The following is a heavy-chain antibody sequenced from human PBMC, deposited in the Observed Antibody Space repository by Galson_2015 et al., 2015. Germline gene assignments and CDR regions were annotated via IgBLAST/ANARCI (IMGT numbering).Heavy chain of an antibody. Sequence: SLRLSCAASGFTFSNRAMSWVRQAPGRGLEWVSMITANGGEKYYADSVGGRFTTSRDTANDAVYLQMNSLRVDDTAVYYCVKDHSLCSGDRCFLMDVWGKGTTVTVSS. V-gene: IGHV3-23*01. D-gene: IGHD2-15*01. CDR3: VKDHSLCSGDRCFLMDV. CDR2: ITANGGEK. J-gene: IGHJ6*03. CDR1: GFTFSNRA.